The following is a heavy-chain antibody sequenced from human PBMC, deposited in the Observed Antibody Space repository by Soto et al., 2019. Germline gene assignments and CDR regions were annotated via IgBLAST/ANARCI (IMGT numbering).Heavy chain of an antibody. CDR2: MNPTGGNT. CDR1: GYTFSSHD. CDR3: ASYVRSYYNGMDV. J-gene: IGHJ6*02. D-gene: IGHD3-16*01. Sequence: QVQLVQSGAEVKKPGASVKVSCKASGYTFSSHDINWVRQATGQGLEWMGWMNPTGGNTGYAQKFQGRVTMTRNTSISTAYMELSSLRSEDMAVYYCASYVRSYYNGMDVWGQGTTVTVSS. V-gene: IGHV1-8*01.